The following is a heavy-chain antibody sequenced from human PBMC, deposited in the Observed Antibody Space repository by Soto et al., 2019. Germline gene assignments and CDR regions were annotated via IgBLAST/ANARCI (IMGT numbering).Heavy chain of an antibody. Sequence: GGSLRLSCTGSGFPFSAYNMNWVRQVPGKGPEWISSITSKTDQIYYAESVKGRLTISRDNAKNSLYLEMNRLRAEDTAVYFCASDLFEEQPLVIPWFEPWGQGTLVTLSS. CDR2: ITSKTDQI. CDR1: GFPFSAYN. D-gene: IGHD3-9*01. J-gene: IGHJ5*02. V-gene: IGHV3-21*06. CDR3: ASDLFEEQPLVIPWFEP.